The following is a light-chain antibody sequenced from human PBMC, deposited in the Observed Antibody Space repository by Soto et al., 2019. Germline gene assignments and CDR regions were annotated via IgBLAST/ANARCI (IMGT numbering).Light chain of an antibody. CDR2: AAS. CDR3: QQLFDSPIT. Sequence: IQMTQSPSSLSASVGYRFTITCRSGQGIGNDLAWFQQRPGKAPKLLIYAASTLESGVPSRFSATVSGTEFSLTITSLQPEDFATYYCQQLFDSPITFGQGTRLEIK. CDR1: QGIGND. J-gene: IGKJ5*01. V-gene: IGKV1-17*01.